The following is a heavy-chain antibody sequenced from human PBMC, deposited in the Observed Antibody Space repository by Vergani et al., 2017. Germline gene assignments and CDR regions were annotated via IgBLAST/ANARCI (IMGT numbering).Heavy chain of an antibody. CDR2: IGYDGRIK. V-gene: IGHV3-30*02. Sequence: QVQLVETGGGVVQPGGSLRLYCATSGFSFNTYGAHCVRQAPGKGLEWVAFIGYDGRIKYNVDSVKGRFAISRDTSKKTLSLQMRSLRADDTAVYYCAKDGRKNSDYGYFDYWGQGTLVTVSS. CDR3: AKDGRKNSDYGYFDY. CDR1: GFSFNTYG. D-gene: IGHD4-17*01. J-gene: IGHJ4*02.